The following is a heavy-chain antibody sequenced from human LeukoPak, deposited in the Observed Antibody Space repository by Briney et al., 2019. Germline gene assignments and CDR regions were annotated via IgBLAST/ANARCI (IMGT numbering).Heavy chain of an antibody. J-gene: IGHJ4*02. CDR2: IRSGGTT. V-gene: IGHV3-66*01. Sequence: GGSLRLSCAASGFVVSSNYMSWVRQAPGKGLEWVSVIRSGGTTFYADSVKGRFTVSRDNAKNSLYLQMNSLRAEDTAVYYCARDKFANNVFDYWGQGTLVTVSS. CDR1: GFVVSSNY. D-gene: IGHD2-8*01. CDR3: ARDKFANNVFDY.